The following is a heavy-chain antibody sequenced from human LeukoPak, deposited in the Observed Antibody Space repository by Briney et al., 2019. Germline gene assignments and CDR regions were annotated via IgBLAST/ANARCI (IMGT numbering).Heavy chain of an antibody. CDR3: ATHYYDSSGEFIRDY. V-gene: IGHV4-34*01. J-gene: IGHJ4*02. CDR2: INHSGST. CDR1: GGSFSGYY. D-gene: IGHD3-22*01. Sequence: SETLSLTCAVYGGSFSGYYWSWIRQPPGKGLEWIGEINHSGSTNYKPSLRSRVTISIDTSKNQFSLKLSSVTAADTAVYYCATHYYDSSGEFIRDYWGQGALVTVSS.